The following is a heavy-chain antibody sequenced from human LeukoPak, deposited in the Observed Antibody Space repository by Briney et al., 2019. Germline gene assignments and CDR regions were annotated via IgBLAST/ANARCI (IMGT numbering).Heavy chain of an antibody. CDR2: ISVYNGNT. CDR1: GYTFTSYG. Sequence: GASVKVSCKASGYTFTSYGISWVRQAPGQGLEWMGWISVYNGNTNYAQKLQGRVTMTTDTSTSTAYMELRSLRSDDTAVYYCARSHYDILTGFFEYYYYGMDVWGQGTTVTVSS. CDR3: ARSHYDILTGFFEYYYYGMDV. V-gene: IGHV1-18*01. J-gene: IGHJ6*02. D-gene: IGHD3-9*01.